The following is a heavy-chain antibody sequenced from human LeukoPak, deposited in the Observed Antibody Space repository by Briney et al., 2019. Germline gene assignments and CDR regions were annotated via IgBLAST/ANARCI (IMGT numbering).Heavy chain of an antibody. CDR2: INHSGST. J-gene: IGHJ4*02. V-gene: IGHV4-34*01. Sequence: SETLSLTCAVYGGSFSGYYWSWIRQPPGKGLEWIGEINHSGSTNYNPSLKSRVTISVDTSKNQFSLKLSSVTAADTAVYYCAREYQGSSYFDYWGQGTLVTVSS. D-gene: IGHD2/OR15-2a*01. CDR3: AREYQGSSYFDY. CDR1: GGSFSGYY.